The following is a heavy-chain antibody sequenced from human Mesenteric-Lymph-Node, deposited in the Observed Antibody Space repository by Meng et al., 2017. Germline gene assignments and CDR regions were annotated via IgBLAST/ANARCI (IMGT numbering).Heavy chain of an antibody. J-gene: IGHJ6*02. CDR2: VSYDGTTK. Sequence: GESLKISCVASGFTFTYYAMHWVRQAPGKGLEWVAIVSYDGTTKFYAGSVKGRFTISRDNFKDTLDLQMDSLRPEDTAVYYCARDRLSGNHYNGMDVWGQGTTVTVSS. D-gene: IGHD1-14*01. CDR1: GFTFTYYA. CDR3: ARDRLSGNHYNGMDV. V-gene: IGHV3-30*01.